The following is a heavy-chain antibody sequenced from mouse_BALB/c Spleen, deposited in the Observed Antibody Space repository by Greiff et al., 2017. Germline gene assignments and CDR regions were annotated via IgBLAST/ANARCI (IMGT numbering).Heavy chain of an antibody. D-gene: IGHD2-4*01. J-gene: IGHJ2*01. CDR1: GYTFSSYW. Sequence: QVQLQQSGAELMKPGASVKISCKATGYTFSSYWIEWVKQRPGHGLEWIGEILPGSGSTNYNEKFKGKATFTADTSSNTAYMQLSSLTFEDSAVYYCARGDDYEGDYFDYWGQGTTLTVSS. CDR3: ARGDDYEGDYFDY. V-gene: IGHV1-9*01. CDR2: ILPGSGST.